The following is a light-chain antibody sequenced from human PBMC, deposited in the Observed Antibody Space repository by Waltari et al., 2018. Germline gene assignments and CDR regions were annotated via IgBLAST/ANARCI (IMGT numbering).Light chain of an antibody. Sequence: QSVLTQPPSASGTPGQRVIIFCSGSSSTIGSNTVNWYQQLPGTAPKLLMYSNTQRSSGVPDRFSGSKSGTSASLAIRRLQSEDEADYYCAAWDDNLSSPVFGGGTKLTVL. V-gene: IGLV1-44*01. J-gene: IGLJ2*01. CDR1: SSTIGSNT. CDR3: AAWDDNLSSPV. CDR2: SNT.